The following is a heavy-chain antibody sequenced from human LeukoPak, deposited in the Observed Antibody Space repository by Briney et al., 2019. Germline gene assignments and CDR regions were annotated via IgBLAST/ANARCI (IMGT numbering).Heavy chain of an antibody. CDR2: INHSGST. CDR1: GRSFSGYY. D-gene: IGHD3-3*01. Sequence: SETLSLTCAVYGRSFSGYYWSWIRQPPGKGLEWIGEINHSGSTNYNPSLKSRVTISVDTSKNQFSLKLTSVTAADTAVYYCARVTIFEARFDPWGQGTLVTVSS. V-gene: IGHV4-34*01. J-gene: IGHJ5*02. CDR3: ARVTIFEARFDP.